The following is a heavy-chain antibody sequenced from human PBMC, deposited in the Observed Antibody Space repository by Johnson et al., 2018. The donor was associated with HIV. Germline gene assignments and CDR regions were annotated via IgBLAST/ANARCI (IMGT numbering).Heavy chain of an antibody. CDR1: GFTVSSNY. CDR2: IYSGDST. J-gene: IGHJ3*02. Sequence: VLLVESGGGLVQPGGSLRLSCAASGFTVSSNYMSWVRQAPGKGLEWVSVIYSGDSTYYADSVKGRFTISRDNSKNTLYLQMNSLRAEDTAVYYCARDQGVRAFDIWGQGTMVTVSS. V-gene: IGHV3-66*02. CDR3: ARDQGVRAFDI. D-gene: IGHD3-16*01.